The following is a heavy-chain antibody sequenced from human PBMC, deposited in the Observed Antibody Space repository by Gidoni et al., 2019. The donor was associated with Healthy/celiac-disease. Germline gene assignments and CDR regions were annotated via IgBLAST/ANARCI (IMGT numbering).Heavy chain of an antibody. D-gene: IGHD6-13*01. CDR1: GVPFSSYH. CDR3: ATTGIAAAGTFDY. Sequence: VLLLEFGGGWVQPGGSLRLSCAASGVPFSSYHLGWVRQAPGKGLEWVAAISGSGGSTYYADCGKGRFTISRDNSKNTLYLQMNSLRAEDTAVYYCATTGIAAAGTFDYWGQGTLVTVSS. V-gene: IGHV3-23*01. CDR2: ISGSGGST. J-gene: IGHJ4*02.